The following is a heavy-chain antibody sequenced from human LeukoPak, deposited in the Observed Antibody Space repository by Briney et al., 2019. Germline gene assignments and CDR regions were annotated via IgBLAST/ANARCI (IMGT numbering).Heavy chain of an antibody. CDR1: GFTFSSYA. CDR3: ARDAGKYSSNEGYMDV. D-gene: IGHD6-13*01. CDR2: ISYDGSNK. J-gene: IGHJ6*03. Sequence: PGRSLRLSCAASGFTFSSYAMHWVRQAPGKGLEWVAVISYDGSNKYYADSVKGRFTISRDNSKNTLYLQMNSLRAEDSAVYYCARDAGKYSSNEGYMDVWGKGTTVTVSS. V-gene: IGHV3-30*04.